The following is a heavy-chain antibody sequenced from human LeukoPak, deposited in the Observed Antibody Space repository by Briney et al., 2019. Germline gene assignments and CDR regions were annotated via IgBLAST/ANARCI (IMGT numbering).Heavy chain of an antibody. V-gene: IGHV3-23*01. Sequence: PGGSLRLSCAASGFTFSSYAMSWVRQAPGKGLDWVSAISGSGGSTYYADSVKGRFTISRDNSKNTLYLQMNSLRAEDTAVYYCAKAFGGVPAAISFDYWGQGTLVTVSS. CDR3: AKAFGGVPAAISFDY. J-gene: IGHJ4*02. CDR1: GFTFSSYA. CDR2: ISGSGGST. D-gene: IGHD2-2*02.